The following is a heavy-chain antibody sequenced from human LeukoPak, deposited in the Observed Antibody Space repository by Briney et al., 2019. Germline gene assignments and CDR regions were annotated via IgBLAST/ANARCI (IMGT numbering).Heavy chain of an antibody. V-gene: IGHV1-69*05. Sequence: SVKVSCKASGGTFSSYAISWVRQAPGQGLEWMGGIIPIFGTANYAQKFQGRVTITTDESTSTAYMELSSLRSEDTAVYYCARDRVVVVAARAFQAFGIWGQGTMVTVSS. CDR3: ARDRVVVVAARAFQAFGI. CDR1: GGTFSSYA. J-gene: IGHJ3*02. D-gene: IGHD2-15*01. CDR2: IIPIFGTA.